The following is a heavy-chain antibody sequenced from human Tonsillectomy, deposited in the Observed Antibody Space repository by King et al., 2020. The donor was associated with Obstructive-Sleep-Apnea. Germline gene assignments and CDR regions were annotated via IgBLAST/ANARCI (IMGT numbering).Heavy chain of an antibody. V-gene: IGHV4-34*01. D-gene: IGHD1-26*01. Sequence: HVQLQQWGAGLLKPSETLSLTCAVYCGAFSGYYWSWIRQTPGKGLEWIGEINQSGSTNYNPSLTSRVTMSVDTSKNHFSLKLSSVTAADTAVYYCARGSGYVDYWGQGTLVTVSS. CDR1: CGAFSGYY. CDR2: INQSGST. J-gene: IGHJ4*02. CDR3: ARGSGYVDY.